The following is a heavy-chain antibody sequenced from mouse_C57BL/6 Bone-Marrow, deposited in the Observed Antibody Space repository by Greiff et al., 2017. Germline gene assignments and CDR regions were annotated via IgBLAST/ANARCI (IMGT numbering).Heavy chain of an antibody. CDR3: ARAGCGYDEGFAY. CDR2: LWSGGST. V-gene: IGHV2-2*01. D-gene: IGHD2-2*01. CDR1: GFSLTSYG. J-gene: IGHJ3*01. Sequence: VKLMESGPGLVQPSQSLSITCTVSGFSLTSYGVHWVRQSPGKGLEWLGVLWSGGSTDYNAAFISRLSISKDNSKSQVFFKMNSLQADDTAIYYCARAGCGYDEGFAYWGQGTLVTVSA.